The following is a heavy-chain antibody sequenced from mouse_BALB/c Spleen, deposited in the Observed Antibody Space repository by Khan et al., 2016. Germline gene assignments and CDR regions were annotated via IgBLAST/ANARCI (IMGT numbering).Heavy chain of an antibody. J-gene: IGHJ3*01. CDR2: ISSGGNYT. Sequence: EVELVESGGGLVKPGGSLKLSCAASGFTFSSYTMSWVRQTPEKRLEWVATISSGGNYTYYPDTVKGRFTISRDNAKNTLYLQMSSLKSEDTAMYYCTRDSSGGFAYWDQGTLVTVSA. CDR3: TRDSSGGFAY. V-gene: IGHV5-6-4*01. D-gene: IGHD3-1*01. CDR1: GFTFSSYT.